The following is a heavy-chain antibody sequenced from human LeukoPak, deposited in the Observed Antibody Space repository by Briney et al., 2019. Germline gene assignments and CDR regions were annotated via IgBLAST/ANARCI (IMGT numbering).Heavy chain of an antibody. Sequence: GGSLRLSCAASGFTFSSYAMSWVRQAPGKGLEWVSAISGSGGSTYYADSVKGRFTISRDNSKNTLYLQMNSLRAEDTAVYYCANRLSDCSGWYLTPFDYWGQGTLVTVSS. CDR1: GFTFSSYA. CDR2: ISGSGGST. V-gene: IGHV3-23*01. CDR3: ANRLSDCSGWYLTPFDY. J-gene: IGHJ4*02. D-gene: IGHD6-19*01.